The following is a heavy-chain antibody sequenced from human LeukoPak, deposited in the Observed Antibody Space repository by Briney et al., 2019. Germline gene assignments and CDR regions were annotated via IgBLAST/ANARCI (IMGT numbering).Heavy chain of an antibody. Sequence: PGGSLRLSCAASGFTFSSYWMSWVRQAPGKGLEWVANIKQDGSEKYYVDSVKGRLTISRDNAKNSLYLQMNSLRAEDTAVYYCAREVSGYSSGWKGNYYYYMDVWGKGTTVTVSS. J-gene: IGHJ6*03. D-gene: IGHD6-19*01. CDR3: AREVSGYSSGWKGNYYYYMDV. CDR2: IKQDGSEK. V-gene: IGHV3-7*01. CDR1: GFTFSSYW.